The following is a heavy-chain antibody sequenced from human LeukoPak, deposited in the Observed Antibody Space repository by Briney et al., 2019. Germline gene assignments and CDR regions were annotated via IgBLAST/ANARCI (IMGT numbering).Heavy chain of an antibody. CDR2: ISGTSNYI. Sequence: GGSLRLSCTASGLTLSPYSMNWVRQAPGKGRGWFSSISGTSNYIYYADSVKGRFTISRDNAKNSLYLQMDSLRAEDTAVYYCARDLEYISSWSACYFDYWGQGILVTVSS. D-gene: IGHD6-13*01. V-gene: IGHV3-21*01. CDR1: GLTLSPYS. J-gene: IGHJ4*02. CDR3: ARDLEYISSWSACYFDY.